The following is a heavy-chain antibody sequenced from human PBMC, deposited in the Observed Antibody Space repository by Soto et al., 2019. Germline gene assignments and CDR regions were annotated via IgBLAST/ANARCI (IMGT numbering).Heavy chain of an antibody. V-gene: IGHV3-30-3*01. CDR1: GFIFRSFA. Sequence: PGGSLRLSCVASGFIFRSFALHWVRQAPGKGLEWVAVTSFDGYSRYYADSVRGRFTISKDDSAYTVSLQMNNLKPEDTAVYFCARDGASRPEARVKYGMDVWGQGTTVTVSS. J-gene: IGHJ6*02. CDR2: TSFDGYSR. CDR3: ARDGASRPEARVKYGMDV. D-gene: IGHD3-16*01.